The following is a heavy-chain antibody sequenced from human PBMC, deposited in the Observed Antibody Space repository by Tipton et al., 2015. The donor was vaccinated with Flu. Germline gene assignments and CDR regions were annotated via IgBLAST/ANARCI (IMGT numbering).Heavy chain of an antibody. V-gene: IGHV4-39*07. Sequence: TLSLTCTVSGGSISSSSYYWGRNRQPPGKGLKWIGSIDYSGSTYYNPSLQSRVTISVDTSKNQFSLKLSSVTAADTAGYYCGRVPGGDGGVHYYYYSMDVWGQGTTLAVSS. CDR3: GRVPGGDGGVHYYYYSMDV. CDR2: IDYSGST. J-gene: IGHJ6*02. D-gene: IGHD3-16*01. CDR1: GGSISSSSYY.